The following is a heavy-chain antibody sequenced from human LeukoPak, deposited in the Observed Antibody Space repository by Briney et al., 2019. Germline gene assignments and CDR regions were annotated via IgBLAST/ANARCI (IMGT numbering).Heavy chain of an antibody. CDR1: GGSISIFY. CDR2: IYNSGST. D-gene: IGHD1-26*01. Sequence: SETLSLTCTVSGGSISIFYWNWIRQPPGKGLEWIGSIYNSGSTTYNPSLKSRVTISGDTSKNQFSLKLISVTAADTAVYYCTRDRELGFWGQGTLVTVSS. V-gene: IGHV4-59*01. CDR3: TRDRELGF. J-gene: IGHJ4*02.